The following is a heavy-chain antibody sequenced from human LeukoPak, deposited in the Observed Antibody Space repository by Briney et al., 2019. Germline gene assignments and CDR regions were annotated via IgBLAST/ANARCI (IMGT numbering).Heavy chain of an antibody. CDR1: GYTFTSYD. CDR3: ARSPSYCTNGVCGMDA. CDR2: MNPNSSNT. J-gene: IGHJ6*02. V-gene: IGHV1-8*01. Sequence: ASVKVSCKASGYTFTSYDINWVRQATGQGLEWMGWMNPNSSNTGYAQKFQGRVTMTRNTSISTAYMELSSLRSEDTAVYYCARSPSYCTNGVCGMDAWGQGTTVTVSS. D-gene: IGHD2-8*01.